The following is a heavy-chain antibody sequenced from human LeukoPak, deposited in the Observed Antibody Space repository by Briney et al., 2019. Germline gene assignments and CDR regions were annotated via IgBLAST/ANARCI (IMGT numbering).Heavy chain of an antibody. V-gene: IGHV4-34*01. CDR3: ARGRRGCDPPDY. D-gene: IGHD1-14*01. CDR2: INHSGST. CDR1: GGSFSGYY. J-gene: IGHJ4*02. Sequence: SETLSLTCAVYGGSFSGYYWSWIRQPPGKGLEWSGEINHSGSTNYNPSLKSRVTISVDTSKNQFSLKLSSVTAADTAVYYCARGRRGCDPPDYWGQGTLVTVSS.